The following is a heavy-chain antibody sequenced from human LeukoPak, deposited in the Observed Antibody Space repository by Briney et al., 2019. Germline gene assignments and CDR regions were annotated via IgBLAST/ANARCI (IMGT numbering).Heavy chain of an antibody. Sequence: SETLSLTCAVYGGSLSGYYWSWLRQPPGKGLEWIGEINHRGSTNYNPSLKRRVTISVDTSKNQFSLKLSSVTAADTAVYYCARGRAISYWGQGTLVTVSS. V-gene: IGHV4-34*01. J-gene: IGHJ4*02. CDR1: GGSLSGYY. CDR2: INHRGST. D-gene: IGHD3-3*01. CDR3: ARGRAISY.